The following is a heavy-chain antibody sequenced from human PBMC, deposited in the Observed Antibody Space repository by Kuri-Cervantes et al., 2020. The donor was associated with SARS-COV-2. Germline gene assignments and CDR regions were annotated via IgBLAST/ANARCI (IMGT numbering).Heavy chain of an antibody. V-gene: IGHV3-21*01. CDR1: GFTFSSYS. CDR3: ARVTTVTEGY. CDR2: ISSSSSYI. Sequence: GGSLRLSCATSGFTFSSYSMNWVRQAPGKGLEWVSSISSSSSYIYYADSVKGRFTISRDNAKNSLYLQMNSLRAEDTAVYYCARVTTVTEGYWGQGTLVTVSS. J-gene: IGHJ4*02. D-gene: IGHD4-11*01.